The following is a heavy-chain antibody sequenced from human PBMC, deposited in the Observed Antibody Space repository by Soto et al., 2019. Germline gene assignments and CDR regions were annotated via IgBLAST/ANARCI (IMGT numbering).Heavy chain of an antibody. J-gene: IGHJ6*02. CDR2: TYYRSKWYN. V-gene: IGHV6-1*01. CDR1: GDSVSSNSAA. D-gene: IGHD6-19*01. CDR3: ARDRSIIAVAGPNYYYYGMDI. Sequence: SQSLSLTCVISGDSVSSNSAAWNWIRQSPSRGLEWLGRTYYRSKWYNDYAVSVKSRITINPDTSKNQFSLQLSSVTPEDTAVYYCARDRSIIAVAGPNYYYYGMDIWGQGTTVTVSS.